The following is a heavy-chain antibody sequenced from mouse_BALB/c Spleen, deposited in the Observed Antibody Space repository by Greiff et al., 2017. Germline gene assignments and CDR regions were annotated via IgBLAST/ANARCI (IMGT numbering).Heavy chain of an antibody. CDR2: IYPGDGDT. V-gene: IGHV1-80*01. D-gene: IGHD2-12*01. J-gene: IGHJ4*01. CDR3: GRGGGDDVDAMDY. Sequence: VQLQQSGPELVKPGASVKISCKASGFAFSSYWMNWVKQRPGQGLEWIGRIYPGDGDTNYNGKFKGKATLTADKSSSTAYMQLSSLTSEDTAVYYCGRGGGDDVDAMDYWGQGTSVTVSS. CDR1: GFAFSSYW.